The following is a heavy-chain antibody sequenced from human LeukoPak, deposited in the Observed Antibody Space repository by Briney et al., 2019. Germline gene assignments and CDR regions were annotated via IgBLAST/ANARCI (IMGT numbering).Heavy chain of an antibody. D-gene: IGHD3-22*01. J-gene: IGHJ3*01. CDR1: VPTFTSYA. Sequence: ASVKVSCKASVPTFTSYAINWVRQAPGQGLEWMGGFIPIFGSPTYAQKFQGRVTFTTDESTYTAYMELTNLRSDDTAMFYCAGFFYDTSGAAFDLWGHRTMVTVSS. V-gene: IGHV1-69*05. CDR2: FIPIFGSP. CDR3: AGFFYDTSGAAFDL.